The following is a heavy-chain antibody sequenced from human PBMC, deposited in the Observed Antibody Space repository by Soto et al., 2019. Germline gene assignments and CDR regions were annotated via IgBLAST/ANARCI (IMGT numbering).Heavy chain of an antibody. V-gene: IGHV3-30*04. CDR1: GFSVSSYS. Sequence: QVQLVESGGGVVQPGKSLRASCAASGFSVSSYSMHWIRQAPGKGLEWVTVISYDGSKKYYEDSVKGRFSISRDTSKNTVYLQMNSLRVEDTAVYYCARSTAVSALDFWRPGTLVTVSS. J-gene: IGHJ4*02. CDR2: ISYDGSKK. CDR3: ARSTAVSALDF. D-gene: IGHD6-19*01.